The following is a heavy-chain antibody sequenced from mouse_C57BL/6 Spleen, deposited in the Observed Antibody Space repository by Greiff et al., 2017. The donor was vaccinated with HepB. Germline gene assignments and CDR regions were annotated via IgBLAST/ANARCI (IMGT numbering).Heavy chain of an antibody. J-gene: IGHJ1*03. V-gene: IGHV5-4*03. CDR1: GFTFSSYA. CDR3: ARRGLGLYWYFDV. Sequence: EVMLVESGGGLVKPGGSLKLSCAASGFTFSSYAMYWVRQTPEKRLEWVATISDGGSYTYYPDNVKGRFTISRDNAKNNLYLQMSHLKSEDTAMYYCARRGLGLYWYFDVWGTGTTVTVSS. D-gene: IGHD4-1*01. CDR2: ISDGGSYT.